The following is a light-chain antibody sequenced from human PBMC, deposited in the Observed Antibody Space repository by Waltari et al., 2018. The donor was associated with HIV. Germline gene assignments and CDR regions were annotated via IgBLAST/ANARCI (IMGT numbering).Light chain of an antibody. Sequence: SYELTQPPSGSVSPGQTARNTCPGDALPKQYDYWFQQKPGQAPVLVIYQDTERPSGIPERLSGSSLGTMVTLTITGVQAEDEADYYCQSTDRSGTYWVFGGGTKLTVL. CDR2: QDT. J-gene: IGLJ3*02. V-gene: IGLV3-25*03. CDR1: ALPKQY. CDR3: QSTDRSGTYWV.